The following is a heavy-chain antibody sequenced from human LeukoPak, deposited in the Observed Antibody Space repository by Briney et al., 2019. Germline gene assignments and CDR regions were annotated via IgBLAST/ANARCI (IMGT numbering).Heavy chain of an antibody. CDR1: GDSITSGDDY. J-gene: IGHJ4*02. D-gene: IGHD5-18*01. Sequence: PSETLSLTCNVSGDSITSGDDYWSWIRQPAGKGLEWFGRIYTSGSTNYNPSLNSRVTHLVDTSKNVFSLKVTSVTAAVTAVYFCARGVVFGHCYGYPDWGQGSLVTVSS. CDR3: ARGVVFGHCYGYPD. CDR2: IYTSGST. V-gene: IGHV4-61*02.